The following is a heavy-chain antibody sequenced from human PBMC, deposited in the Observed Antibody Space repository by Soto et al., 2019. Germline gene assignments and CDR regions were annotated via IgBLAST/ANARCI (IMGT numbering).Heavy chain of an antibody. V-gene: IGHV3-30*18. Sequence: QVQLVESGGGVVQPGRSLRLSCAASGFTFSSYGMHWVRQAPGKGLEWVAVISYDGSNKYYADSVKGRFTISRDNSKNTLYLQMNSLRAEDTAVDYCAKGAYGFDYWGQGTLVTVSS. J-gene: IGHJ4*02. CDR1: GFTFSSYG. CDR2: ISYDGSNK. CDR3: AKGAYGFDY. D-gene: IGHD4-17*01.